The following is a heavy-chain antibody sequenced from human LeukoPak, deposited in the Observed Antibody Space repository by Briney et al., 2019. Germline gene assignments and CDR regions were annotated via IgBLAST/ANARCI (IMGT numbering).Heavy chain of an antibody. V-gene: IGHV3-15*01. Sequence: PGGSLRLSCAASGFTFSNAWMSWVRQAPGKGLEWVVRIKSKTDGGTRDYSAPVKGRFTISRDDSKNTLYLQMNSLKTEDTAVYYCLVYAIDLGYWGQGTLVTVSS. CDR1: GFTFSNAW. CDR2: IKSKTDGGTR. CDR3: LVYAIDLGY. D-gene: IGHD2-8*01. J-gene: IGHJ4*02.